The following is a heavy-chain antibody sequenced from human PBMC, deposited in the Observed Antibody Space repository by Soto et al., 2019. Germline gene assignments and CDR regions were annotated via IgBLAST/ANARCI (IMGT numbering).Heavy chain of an antibody. J-gene: IGHJ5*02. CDR1: GFAFSSYD. D-gene: IGHD3-10*01. CDR3: AKVGPYDSGSYMFRYNWFGP. CDR2: INTDGGSI. Sequence: GGSLRLSCAASGFAFSSYDMDWVRQAPGKGLEWVSYINTDGGSIHYAESVKGRFTISRDNARNSLSLQMNSLRVEDTAVYYCAKVGPYDSGSYMFRYNWFGPRGPGSPVTVSS. V-gene: IGHV3-48*01.